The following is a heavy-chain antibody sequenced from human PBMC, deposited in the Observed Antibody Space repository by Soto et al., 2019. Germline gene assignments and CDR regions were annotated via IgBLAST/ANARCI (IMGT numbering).Heavy chain of an antibody. V-gene: IGHV3-30*18. CDR1: EFTFRSYG. CDR2: ISFDGNKE. CDR3: AKEADDSSWTFDY. Sequence: QVQLVESGGGVVQPGRSLRLSCAASEFTFRSYGMHWVRQAPGKGLEWVAVISFDGNKEYYADSVKGRFTISRDNSKNTLFLQMNSLRTEDTAMYYCAKEADDSSWTFDYWGQGTRVTVSS. J-gene: IGHJ4*02. D-gene: IGHD6-13*01.